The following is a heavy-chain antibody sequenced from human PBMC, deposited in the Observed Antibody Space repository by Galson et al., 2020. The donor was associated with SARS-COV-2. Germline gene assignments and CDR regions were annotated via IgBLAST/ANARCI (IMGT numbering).Heavy chain of an antibody. CDR2: MNPNSGNT. V-gene: IGHV1-8*01. CDR3: ARSYDDFATWFAP. CDR1: GYTFTNYE. Sequence: ASVKVSCKASGYTFTNYEINWVRQAPGQGLEWRGWMNPNSGNTGYAQKFQGRGTMTRTTSISTAYMELNSLTSENTAVYYCARSYDDFATWFAPWGQGPLVAVSS. J-gene: IGHJ5*02. D-gene: IGHD4-17*01.